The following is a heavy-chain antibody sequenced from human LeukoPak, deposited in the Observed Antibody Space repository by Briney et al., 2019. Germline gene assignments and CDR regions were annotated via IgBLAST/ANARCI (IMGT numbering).Heavy chain of an antibody. CDR1: GFTFCTYE. D-gene: IGHD4-17*01. CDR2: ISSDDSTI. Sequence: PGGSLRLSCAASGFTFCTYEMNWVRQAPGKGLEWVSYISSDDSTIYYADSVKGRCTISRDNAKNSLYLQMNSLRVEDTAVYYCARVESKENYGDSFDPWGQGTLVTVSS. CDR3: ARVESKENYGDSFDP. V-gene: IGHV3-48*03. J-gene: IGHJ5*02.